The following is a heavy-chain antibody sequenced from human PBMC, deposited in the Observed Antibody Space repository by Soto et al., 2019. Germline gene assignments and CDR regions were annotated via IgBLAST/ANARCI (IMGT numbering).Heavy chain of an antibody. CDR3: ASQRLYDSSSYPIDY. V-gene: IGHV4-61*01. CDR2: ICYRGST. D-gene: IGHD3-22*01. CDR1: GGSISSGSYH. Sequence: PSETLSLTCTVFGGSISSGSYHWSWIRQHPGQGLEWIGYICYRGSTNYNPSLKSRVTISIDTSKNQFSLKLSSVTAADTAVYYCASQRLYDSSSYPIDYWGQGTLVTVSS. J-gene: IGHJ4*02.